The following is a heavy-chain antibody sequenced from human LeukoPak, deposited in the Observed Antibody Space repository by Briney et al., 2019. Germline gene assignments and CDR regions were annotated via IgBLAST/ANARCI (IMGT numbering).Heavy chain of an antibody. V-gene: IGHV1-46*01. Sequence: ASVKVSRKASGYTFSNYYMHWVRQAPGQGLEWMGIINPSGGSTSYVQKFQGRVTMTRDMSTSTVYMELSSLRSEDTAVYYCARDRIYDMGGAFDIWGQGTMVTVSS. J-gene: IGHJ3*02. CDR1: GYTFSNYY. CDR2: INPSGGST. CDR3: ARDRIYDMGGAFDI. D-gene: IGHD3-22*01.